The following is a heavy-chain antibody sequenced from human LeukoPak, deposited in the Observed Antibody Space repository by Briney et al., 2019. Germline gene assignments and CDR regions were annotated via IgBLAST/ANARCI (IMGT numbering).Heavy chain of an antibody. Sequence: PGGSLRLPCAASGFNLSAYSMNWVRQAPGKGLEWVSYISRSSDAIYDADSVKGRFTISRDNAKNLLFLQMNSLGVEDTALYYCARGDSDHYITLDYWGQGTLVTVSS. CDR2: ISRSSDAI. J-gene: IGHJ4*02. D-gene: IGHD4-17*01. CDR3: ARGDSDHYITLDY. V-gene: IGHV3-48*01. CDR1: GFNLSAYS.